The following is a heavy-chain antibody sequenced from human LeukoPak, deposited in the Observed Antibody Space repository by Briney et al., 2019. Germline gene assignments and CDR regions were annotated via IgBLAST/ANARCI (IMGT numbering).Heavy chain of an antibody. CDR2: IYSSGTT. CDR3: VADPINFDY. Sequence: KPSETLSLTCAVYGGSFSGYYWSWIRQPPGKGLEWIGSIYSSGTTYYNASLKGRVTVLVDTSKNQFSLNLNSVAAADTAVYYCVADPINFDYWGQGRLVTVSS. V-gene: IGHV4-34*07. J-gene: IGHJ4*02. CDR1: GGSFSGYY.